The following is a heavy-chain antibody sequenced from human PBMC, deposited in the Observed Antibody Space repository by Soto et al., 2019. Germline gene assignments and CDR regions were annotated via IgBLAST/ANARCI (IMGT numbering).Heavy chain of an antibody. CDR2: IIPIFGTA. CDR3: ARRGYGGNSFYYYYGMDV. J-gene: IGHJ6*02. D-gene: IGHD4-17*01. Sequence: SVKVSCKASGGTFSSYAISWVRQAPGQGLEWMGGIIPIFGTANYAQKFQGRVTITADESTSTAYMELSSLRSEDTAVYYCARRGYGGNSFYYYYGMDVWGQGTTVTVSS. CDR1: GGTFSSYA. V-gene: IGHV1-69*13.